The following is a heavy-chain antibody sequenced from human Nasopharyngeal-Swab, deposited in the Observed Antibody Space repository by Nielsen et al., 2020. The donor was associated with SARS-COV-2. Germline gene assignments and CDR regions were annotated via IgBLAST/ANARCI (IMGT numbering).Heavy chain of an antibody. Sequence: ASVKVSCKASGYTFTSYAMQWVRQAPGQGLEWMGWINAGNGNTKYSQKFQGRVTITRDTSASTAYMELSSLRSEDTAVYYCARSDRGYCSGGSCYAPSWFDPWGQGTLVTVSS. V-gene: IGHV1-3*01. CDR3: ARSDRGYCSGGSCYAPSWFDP. CDR2: INAGNGNT. D-gene: IGHD2-15*01. J-gene: IGHJ5*02. CDR1: GYTFTSYA.